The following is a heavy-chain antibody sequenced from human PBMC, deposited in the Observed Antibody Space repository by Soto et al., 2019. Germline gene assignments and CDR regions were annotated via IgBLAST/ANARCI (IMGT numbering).Heavy chain of an antibody. D-gene: IGHD1-26*01. J-gene: IGHJ4*02. CDR2: MNPNSGNT. CDR1: GYTFTGYD. V-gene: IGHV1-8*01. Sequence: QAQLVQSGAEVKKPGASVKVSCTASGYTFTGYDINWVRQATGQGLEWMGWMNPNSGNTGYAQNFQGRVTMTRDNSITTGYMELTSLRDDDSAVYYCAGEKVGTTGIDFWGQGTLVTVSS. CDR3: AGEKVGTTGIDF.